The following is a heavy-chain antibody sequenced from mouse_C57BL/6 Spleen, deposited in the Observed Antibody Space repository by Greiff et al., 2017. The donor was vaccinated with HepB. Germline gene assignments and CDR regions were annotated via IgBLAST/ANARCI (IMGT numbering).Heavy chain of an antibody. CDR3: ASGALYYYGSSDY. Sequence: VQLVESGAELAKPGASVKLSCKASGYTFTSYWMHWVKQRPGQGLEWIGYINPSSGYTKYNQKFKDKATLTADKSSSTAYMQLSSLTYEDSAVYYCASGALYYYGSSDYWGQGTTLTVSS. J-gene: IGHJ2*01. CDR1: GYTFTSYW. CDR2: INPSSGYT. V-gene: IGHV1-7*01. D-gene: IGHD1-1*01.